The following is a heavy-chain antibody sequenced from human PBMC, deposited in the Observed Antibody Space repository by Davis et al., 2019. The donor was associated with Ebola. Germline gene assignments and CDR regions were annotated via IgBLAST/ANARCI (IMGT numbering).Heavy chain of an antibody. CDR1: GYSFTSFA. D-gene: IGHD1-1*01. V-gene: IGHV7-4-1*02. Sequence: AASVKVSCKASGYSFTSFAMNWVRQAPGQGLEWMGWINTNTGDPTYAQGFTGRFVFSLDTSVSTAYLQISSLKAEDTAVYYCARDGSHSGNDPFHYWGQGTLATVSS. J-gene: IGHJ4*02. CDR3: ARDGSHSGNDPFHY. CDR2: INTNTGDP.